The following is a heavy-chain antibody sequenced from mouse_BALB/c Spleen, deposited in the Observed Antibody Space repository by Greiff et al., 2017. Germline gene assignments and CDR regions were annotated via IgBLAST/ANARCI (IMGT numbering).Heavy chain of an antibody. CDR1: GFTFSNYW. CDR3: TTTGRAWFAY. CDR2: IRLKSNNYAT. V-gene: IGHV6-6*02. D-gene: IGHD4-1*02. Sequence: DVKLVESGGGLVQPGGSMKLSCVASGFTFSNYWMNWVRQSPEKGLEWVAEIRLKSNNYATHYAESVKGRFTISRDESKSSVYLQMNNLRAEDTGIYYCTTTGRAWFAYWGQGTLVTVSA. J-gene: IGHJ3*01.